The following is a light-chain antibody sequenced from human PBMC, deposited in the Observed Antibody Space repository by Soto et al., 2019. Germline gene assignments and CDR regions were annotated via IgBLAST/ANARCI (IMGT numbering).Light chain of an antibody. CDR1: QNLGTLY. CDR3: QQYGSSPGT. J-gene: IGKJ1*01. CDR2: GAY. Sequence: ELVLTQSPGTLSLSPGERGTLSCRASQNLGTLYLAWFQQKPGQAPRLLIYGAYTRATGIPARFSGSGSGTDFTLTISRLEPEDFAVYYCQQYGSSPGTFGQGTKVDIK. V-gene: IGKV3-20*01.